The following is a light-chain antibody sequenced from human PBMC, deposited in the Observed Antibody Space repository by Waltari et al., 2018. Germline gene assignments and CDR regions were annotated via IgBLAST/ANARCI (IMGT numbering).Light chain of an antibody. V-gene: IGKV3-20*01. Sequence: EIVLTQSPGTLSLSPGERVTLSCWASESVNRALAWYQQKPGQSPRLLIYGASSRATGIPDRFSGSGSGTDFSLTISRLEPEDFAVYYCQHYVRLPVTFGQGTKVDIK. CDR1: ESVNRA. J-gene: IGKJ1*01. CDR3: QHYVRLPVT. CDR2: GAS.